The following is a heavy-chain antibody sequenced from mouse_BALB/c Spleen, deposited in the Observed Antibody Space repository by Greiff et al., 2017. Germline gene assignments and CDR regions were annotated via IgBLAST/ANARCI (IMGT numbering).Heavy chain of an antibody. CDR3: ARGDHYYGSLRYFDV. J-gene: IGHJ1*01. CDR1: GYTFTEYT. V-gene: IGHV1-18*01. CDR2: INPNNGGT. D-gene: IGHD1-1*01. Sequence: EVMLVESGPELVKPGASVKISCKTSGYTFTEYTMHWVKQSHGKSLEWIGGINPNNGGTSYNQKFKGKATLTVDKSSSTAYMELRSLTSEDSAVYYCARGDHYYGSLRYFDVWGAGTTVTVSS.